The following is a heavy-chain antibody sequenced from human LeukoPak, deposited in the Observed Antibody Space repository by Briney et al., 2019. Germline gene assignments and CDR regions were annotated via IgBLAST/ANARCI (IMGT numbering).Heavy chain of an antibody. Sequence: PSETLSLTCTVSGGSISSSSYYWGWIRQPPGKGLEWIGEINHSGSTNYNPSLKSRVTISVDTSENQFPLKLSSVTAADTAVYYCARGTYGSGSYRGRSNWFDPWGQGTLVTVSS. CDR1: GGSISSSSYY. V-gene: IGHV4-39*06. CDR3: ARGTYGSGSYRGRSNWFDP. J-gene: IGHJ5*02. CDR2: INHSGST. D-gene: IGHD3-10*01.